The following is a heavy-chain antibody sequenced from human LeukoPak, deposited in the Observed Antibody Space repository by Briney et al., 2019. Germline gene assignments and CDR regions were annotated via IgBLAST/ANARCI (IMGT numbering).Heavy chain of an antibody. D-gene: IGHD5-18*01. CDR1: GRSISSYY. CDR2: IYYSGST. Sequence: PSETLPLTCTVSGRSISSYYWSSIRQPPGKGVEWIGYIYYSGSTNYSPSLKSRVTISVDTSKNQFSLKLSSVTAADTAVYYCARPGVGSGRYGAFDIWGEGTMVTVSS. J-gene: IGHJ3*02. CDR3: ARPGVGSGRYGAFDI. V-gene: IGHV4-59*08.